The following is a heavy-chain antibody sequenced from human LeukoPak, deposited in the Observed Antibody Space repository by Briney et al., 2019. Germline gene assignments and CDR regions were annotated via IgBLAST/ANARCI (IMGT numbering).Heavy chain of an antibody. CDR1: GLTFSTSG. CDR2: ISSSSSYI. J-gene: IGHJ4*02. V-gene: IGHV3-21*01. Sequence: GGSLRLSCTASGLTFSTSGFNWVRQAPGKGLEWVSSISSSSSYIYYADSVKGRFTISRDNAKNSLYLQMNSLRAEDTAVYYCARSKEQQLAKGPFDYWGQGTLVTVSS. D-gene: IGHD6-13*01. CDR3: ARSKEQQLAKGPFDY.